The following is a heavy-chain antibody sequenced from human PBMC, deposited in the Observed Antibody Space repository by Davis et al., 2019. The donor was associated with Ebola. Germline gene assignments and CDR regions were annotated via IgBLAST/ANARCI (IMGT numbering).Heavy chain of an antibody. CDR2: ISYDGNEK. Sequence: GESLKISCVASGFIFSSYAMHWVRQAPGKGLEWVAVISYDGNEKYYADTVRGRFTISRDNSEDTLFLQMNSLRADDTAVYDCAKGGFYLYMDVWGKGTTVTVSS. V-gene: IGHV3-30-3*01. CDR3: AKGGFYLYMDV. D-gene: IGHD3-16*02. CDR1: GFIFSSYA. J-gene: IGHJ6*03.